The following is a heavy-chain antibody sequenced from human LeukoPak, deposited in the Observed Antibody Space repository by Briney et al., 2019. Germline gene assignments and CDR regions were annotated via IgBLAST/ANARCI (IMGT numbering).Heavy chain of an antibody. D-gene: IGHD3-22*01. CDR1: GGSISSYY. CDR3: AGVHDSSGYLFYFDY. J-gene: IGHJ4*02. CDR2: IYYSGST. V-gene: IGHV4-59*01. Sequence: SETLSLTCTVSGGSISSYYWSWIRQPPGKGLEWIGYIYYSGSTNYNPSLKSRVTISVDTSKNQFSLKLSSVTAADTAVYYCAGVHDSSGYLFYFDYWGQGTLVTVSS.